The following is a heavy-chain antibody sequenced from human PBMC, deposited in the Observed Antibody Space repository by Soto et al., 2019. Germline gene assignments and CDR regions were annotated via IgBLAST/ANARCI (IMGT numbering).Heavy chain of an antibody. D-gene: IGHD1-7*01. CDR2: MNPNSGNT. CDR3: ARDHTTRTTFGY. V-gene: IGHV1-8*01. J-gene: IGHJ4*02. CDR1: GYTFTSYD. Sequence: GASVKVSCKASGYTFTSYDINWVRQATGQGLEWMGWMNPNSGNTGYAQKFQGRVTMTRNTSISTAYMELSSLRSEDTAVYYCARDHTTRTTFGYWGQGTLVTVSS.